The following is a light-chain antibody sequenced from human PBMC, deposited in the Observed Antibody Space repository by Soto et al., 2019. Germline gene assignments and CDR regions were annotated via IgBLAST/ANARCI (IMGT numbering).Light chain of an antibody. J-gene: IGKJ1*01. CDR3: QTYDSAPTWT. CDR2: ATS. V-gene: IGKV1-27*01. Sequence: DIQMTQSPSSLSASVGDRVTITCRASQAIHSYLNWYQQKPGKAPNLLIFATSTLQSGVPSRFSGSGSGTDFTLTISSLQPEDVATYYCQTYDSAPTWTFGQGTKVDIK. CDR1: QAIHSY.